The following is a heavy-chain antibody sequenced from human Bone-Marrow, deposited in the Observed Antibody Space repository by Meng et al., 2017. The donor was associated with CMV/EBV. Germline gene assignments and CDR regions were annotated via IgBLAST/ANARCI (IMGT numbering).Heavy chain of an antibody. CDR3: ARALKYCSSTSCRQPLGY. J-gene: IGHJ4*02. V-gene: IGHV1-69*10. D-gene: IGHD2-2*01. CDR1: GGTFSSYA. Sequence: SVKVSCKASGGTFSSYAISWVRQAPGQGLEWMGGIIPILGIANYAQKFQGRVTITADKSTSTAYMELSSLRSEDTAVYYCARALKYCSSTSCRQPLGYWGQGTLVTVSS. CDR2: IIPILGIA.